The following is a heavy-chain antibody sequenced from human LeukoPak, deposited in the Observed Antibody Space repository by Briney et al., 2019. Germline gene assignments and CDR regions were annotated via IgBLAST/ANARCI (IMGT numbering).Heavy chain of an antibody. Sequence: SETLSLTCTVSGGSISSYYWSWIRQPAGKGLEWVGRIYSSGSTNYNPSLESRVTISVDTSKNQLSLKLTSVTAADTAVYYCAREVMVYTIPLNYYYLDVWGRGTTVTVSS. V-gene: IGHV4-4*07. J-gene: IGHJ6*03. CDR1: GGSISSYY. CDR2: IYSSGST. D-gene: IGHD2-8*01. CDR3: AREVMVYTIPLNYYYLDV.